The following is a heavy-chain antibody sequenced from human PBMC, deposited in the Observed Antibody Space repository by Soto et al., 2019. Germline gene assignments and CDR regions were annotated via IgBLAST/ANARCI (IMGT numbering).Heavy chain of an antibody. V-gene: IGHV3-30-3*01. CDR1: GFTFSSYA. J-gene: IGHJ6*02. Sequence: GGSLRLSCAASGFTFSSYAMHWVRQAPGKGLEWVAVISYDGSNKYYADSVKGRFTISRDNSKNTLYLQMNSLRAEDTAVYYCARQGFLEWLMNYYYYGMDVWGQGTTVTSP. D-gene: IGHD3-3*01. CDR3: ARQGFLEWLMNYYYYGMDV. CDR2: ISYDGSNK.